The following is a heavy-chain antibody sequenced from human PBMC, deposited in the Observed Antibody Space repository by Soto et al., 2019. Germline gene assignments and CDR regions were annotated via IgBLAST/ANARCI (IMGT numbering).Heavy chain of an antibody. CDR1: GFTFDNYG. CDR3: AKGTGLVYYYGMDV. V-gene: IGHV3-9*01. CDR2: ISWNSDNI. J-gene: IGHJ6*02. Sequence: QPGGSLRLSCAASGFTFDNYGMHWVRQAPGKGLEWVSGISWNSDNIGYADSVKGRFTISRDNAKNSLYLQMNSLRAEDTALYNCAKGTGLVYYYGMDVWGQGXTVTVYS. D-gene: IGHD3-9*01.